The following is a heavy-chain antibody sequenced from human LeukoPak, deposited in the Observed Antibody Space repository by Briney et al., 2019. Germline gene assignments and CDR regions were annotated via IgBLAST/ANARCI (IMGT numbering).Heavy chain of an antibody. CDR2: ITASGGST. Sequence: GGSLRLSCAASGFTFSSYAMTWVRQAPGKGLEWVSSITASGGSTYDADSVKGRFTISRDNSKNTLYLQMNSLRAEDTAVYYCAKDAVGAVAGHFDYWGQGTLVTVSS. CDR1: GFTFSSYA. V-gene: IGHV3-23*01. D-gene: IGHD6-19*01. CDR3: AKDAVGAVAGHFDY. J-gene: IGHJ4*02.